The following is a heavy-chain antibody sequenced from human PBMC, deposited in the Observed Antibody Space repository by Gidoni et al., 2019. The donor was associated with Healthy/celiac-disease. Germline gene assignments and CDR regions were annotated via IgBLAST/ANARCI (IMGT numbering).Heavy chain of an antibody. D-gene: IGHD3-22*01. CDR3: AKVNNYYDRSGYLSYFDY. CDR2: IIGSWGST. J-gene: IGHJ4*02. Sequence: EVQLFESGGGLLQPGGYLRLSCAASGFTYSSDAMSWVRQAPGKGLEWVSAIIGSWGSTYYACSVKGRFTLYRDNSKNPLYLQMNILIAEDTAVFYCAKVNNYYDRSGYLSYFDYLGQGTLVTVSS. CDR1: GFTYSSDA. V-gene: IGHV3-23*01.